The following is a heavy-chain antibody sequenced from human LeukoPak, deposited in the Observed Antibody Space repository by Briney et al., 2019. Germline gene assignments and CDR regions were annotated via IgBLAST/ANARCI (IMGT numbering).Heavy chain of an antibody. Sequence: GGSLRLSCAASGFTLSSYEMIWVRQAPGKGLEWVSYISSSGSTIYYADSVKGRFTISRDNAKNSLYLQMNSLRAEDTAVYYCARDWEVGAVDYWGQGTLVTVSS. J-gene: IGHJ4*02. V-gene: IGHV3-48*03. CDR1: GFTLSSYE. D-gene: IGHD1-26*01. CDR2: ISSSGSTI. CDR3: ARDWEVGAVDY.